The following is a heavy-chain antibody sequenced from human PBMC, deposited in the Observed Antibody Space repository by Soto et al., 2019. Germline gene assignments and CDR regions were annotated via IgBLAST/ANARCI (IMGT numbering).Heavy chain of an antibody. CDR1: GYTFISYG. V-gene: IGHV1-18*01. CDR3: ARGQYFDRYCDAMDV. J-gene: IGHJ6*02. D-gene: IGHD3-9*01. Sequence: QVQLVQSGAEVKKPGASVKVSCKASGYTFISYGITWVRQAPGQGLEWMGWISTYNGNTNYAQKLQGRVTVATDTCASKDYIELVSLRSDDTAVYYCARGQYFDRYCDAMDVWGQGTTVNVSS. CDR2: ISTYNGNT.